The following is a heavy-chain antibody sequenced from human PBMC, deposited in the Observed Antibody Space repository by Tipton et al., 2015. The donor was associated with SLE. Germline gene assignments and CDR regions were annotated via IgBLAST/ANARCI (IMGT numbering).Heavy chain of an antibody. CDR2: IYYSGST. D-gene: IGHD6-6*01. V-gene: IGHV4-39*01. J-gene: IGHJ4*02. Sequence: TLSLTCTVSGGSISSSSYYWGWIRQPPGQGLEWIGSIYYSGSTYHNPSLKSRVTISVDTSKNQFSLKLSSVTAADTAVYYCARTLAAQFDYWGQGTLVTVSS. CDR3: ARTLAAQFDY. CDR1: GGSISSSSYY.